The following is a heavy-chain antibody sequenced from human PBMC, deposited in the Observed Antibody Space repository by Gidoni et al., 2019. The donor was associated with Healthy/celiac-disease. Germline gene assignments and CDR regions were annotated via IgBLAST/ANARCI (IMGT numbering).Heavy chain of an antibody. CDR1: GFLFSSYS. V-gene: IGHV3-48*01. CDR2: ISSSSRTI. J-gene: IGHJ5*02. D-gene: IGHD6-13*01. CDR3: ARVLAAATGWFDL. Sequence: EVQLVDSGGGLVQPGGSLRFSCAASGFLFSSYSMNWGRKAPGKGMEGFSDISSSSRTIYYADSVKGRFTISRDNAKNSLYLQMNSLRAEDTAVYYCARVLAAATGWFDLWGQGTVVTVSS.